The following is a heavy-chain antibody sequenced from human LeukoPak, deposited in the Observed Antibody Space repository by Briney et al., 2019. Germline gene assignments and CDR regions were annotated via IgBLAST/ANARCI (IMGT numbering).Heavy chain of an antibody. J-gene: IGHJ4*02. Sequence: PSETLSLTCTVSGGSIFSYYWIWIRQPAGKGLEWIGRIHNSGTTNYNPSLQSRVTISVDTSKNQFSLKLSSVTAADTAVYYCARGDSGSYPVDYWGQGTLVTVSS. D-gene: IGHD1-26*01. CDR2: IHNSGTT. CDR3: ARGDSGSYPVDY. V-gene: IGHV4-4*07. CDR1: GGSIFSYY.